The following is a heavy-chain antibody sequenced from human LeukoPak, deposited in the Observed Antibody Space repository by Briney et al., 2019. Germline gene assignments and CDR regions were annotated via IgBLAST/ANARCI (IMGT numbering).Heavy chain of an antibody. D-gene: IGHD1-14*01. CDR3: AKFQRFFGEPLGDFDY. V-gene: IGHV3-23*01. J-gene: IGHJ4*02. Sequence: GGSLRLSCAASGFTFGNYAMSWVRQTAGKGLEWVSGLTDTGTSTYYAHSVKGRFTISRDNSKNTLYLNMNSLRAEDTATYYCAKFQRFFGEPLGDFDYWGQGALVTVSS. CDR1: GFTFGNYA. CDR2: LTDTGTST.